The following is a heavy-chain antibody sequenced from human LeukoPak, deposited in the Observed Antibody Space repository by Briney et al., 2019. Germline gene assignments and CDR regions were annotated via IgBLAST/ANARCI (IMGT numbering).Heavy chain of an antibody. J-gene: IGHJ4*02. CDR2: INPSGGST. V-gene: IGHV1-46*01. CDR3: AAGNSGSYGGNGFDY. CDR1: GYTFTSYY. Sequence: GASVKVSCKASGYTFTSYYMHWVRQAPGQGLEWMGIINPSGGSTSHAQKFQGRVTMTRDTTTSTVYMELSSLRSEDTAVYYCAAGNSGSYGGNGFDYWGQGTLVTVSS. D-gene: IGHD1-26*01.